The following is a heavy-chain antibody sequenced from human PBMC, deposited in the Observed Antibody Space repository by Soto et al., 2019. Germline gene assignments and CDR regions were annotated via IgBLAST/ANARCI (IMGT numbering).Heavy chain of an antibody. J-gene: IGHJ4*02. CDR3: ARFPRGYSYGHFDY. CDR1: GGTISSYY. Sequence: SETLSLTCTVSGGTISSYYWSWVRQPPGKGLEWIGYIYYSGSTNYNPSLKSRVTISVDTSKNQFSLKLSSVTAADTAVYYCARFPRGYSYGHFDYWGQGTLVTVS. V-gene: IGHV4-59*01. CDR2: IYYSGST. D-gene: IGHD5-18*01.